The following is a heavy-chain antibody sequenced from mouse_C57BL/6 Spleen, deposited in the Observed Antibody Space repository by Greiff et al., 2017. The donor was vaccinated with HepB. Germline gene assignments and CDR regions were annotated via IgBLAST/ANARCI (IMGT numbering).Heavy chain of an antibody. J-gene: IGHJ4*01. Sequence: EVQVVESGGRLVKPGGSLKLSCAASGFTFSDYGMHWVRQAPEKGLEWVAYISSGSSTIYYADTVKGRFTISRDNAKNTLFLQMTSLRSEDTAMYYCARVYDGYYRYYAMDYWGQGTSVTVSS. V-gene: IGHV5-17*01. CDR1: GFTFSDYG. CDR2: ISSGSSTI. D-gene: IGHD2-3*01. CDR3: ARVYDGYYRYYAMDY.